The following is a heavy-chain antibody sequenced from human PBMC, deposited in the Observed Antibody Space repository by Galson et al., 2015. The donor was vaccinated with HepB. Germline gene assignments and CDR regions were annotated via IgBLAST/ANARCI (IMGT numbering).Heavy chain of an antibody. CDR3: ANGPGWYTGFDS. CDR1: GFIESNYA. V-gene: IGHV3-23*01. J-gene: IGHJ4*02. Sequence: SLRLTGEGAGFIESNYALSWVRQAPGKGLEWVSGISGDTYGTYYADSVKGRFTISRDNSNSRLYLQMTSVTADDTATYSCANGPGWYTGFDSWGRGALVTVSS. D-gene: IGHD6-19*01. CDR2: ISGDTYGT.